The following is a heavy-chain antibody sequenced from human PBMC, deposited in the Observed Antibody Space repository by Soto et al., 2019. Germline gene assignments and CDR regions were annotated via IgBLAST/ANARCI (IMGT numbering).Heavy chain of an antibody. Sequence: QVQLVQSGAEVKKPGASVKVSCKASGYTFTDYYMHWVRQAPGQGLEWMGWINPNSGSTNYAQKFQGRVTMTRDTSISTAYMELSRLRSDDTAVYYCARSIVATTYYYYYGMDVWGQGTTVTVSS. CDR1: GYTFTDYY. CDR2: INPNSGST. CDR3: ARSIVATTYYYYYGMDV. J-gene: IGHJ6*02. D-gene: IGHD5-12*01. V-gene: IGHV1-2*02.